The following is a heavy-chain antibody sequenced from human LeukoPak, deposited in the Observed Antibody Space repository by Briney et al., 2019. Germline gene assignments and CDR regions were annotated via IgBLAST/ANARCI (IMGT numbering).Heavy chain of an antibody. D-gene: IGHD5-12*01. CDR2: IYYSGST. J-gene: IGHJ4*02. CDR3: ARVFRGYDSAALDDY. Sequence: PSETLSLTCTVSGGSISSSSYYWGWIRQPPGKGLEWIGSIYYSGSTYYNPSLKSRVTISVDTSKNQFSLKLSSVTAADTAVYYCARVFRGYDSAALDDYWGQGTLVTVSS. V-gene: IGHV4-39*07. CDR1: GGSISSSSYY.